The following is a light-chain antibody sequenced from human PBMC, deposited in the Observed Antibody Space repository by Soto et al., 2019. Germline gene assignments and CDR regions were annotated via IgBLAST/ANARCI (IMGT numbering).Light chain of an antibody. CDR3: SSYTSSTAYV. V-gene: IGLV2-14*01. Sequence: QSVLTQPASVSGSPGQSITISCTGPSSDVGGYNYVSWYQLHPGKAPKLMVYEVSNRPSGVSNRFSGSKSGNTASLTISGLQAEDEADYYCSSYTSSTAYVFGTGTKVTGL. CDR2: EVS. CDR1: SSDVGGYNY. J-gene: IGLJ1*01.